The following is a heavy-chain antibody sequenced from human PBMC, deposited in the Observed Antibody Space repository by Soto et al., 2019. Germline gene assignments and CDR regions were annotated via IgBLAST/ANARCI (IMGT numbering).Heavy chain of an antibody. CDR3: ARVLLTMVRGVPANPWYFDL. J-gene: IGHJ2*01. Sequence: QAGGSLRLSCAASEFTFSSYAMSWVRQAPGKGLEWVSAISGSGGSTYYADSVKGRFTISRDNSKNTLYLQMNSLRAEDTAVYYCARVLLTMVRGVPANPWYFDLWGRGTLVTAPQ. V-gene: IGHV3-23*01. CDR1: EFTFSSYA. CDR2: ISGSGGST. D-gene: IGHD3-10*01.